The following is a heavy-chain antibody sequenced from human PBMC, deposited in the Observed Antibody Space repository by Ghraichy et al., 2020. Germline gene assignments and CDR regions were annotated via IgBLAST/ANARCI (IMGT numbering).Heavy chain of an antibody. V-gene: IGHV4-34*01. J-gene: IGHJ6*02. D-gene: IGHD3-10*01. CDR1: GGSFSGYY. Sequence: SETLSLTCAVYGGSFSGYYWSWIRQPPGKGLEWIGEINHSGSTNYNPSLKSRVTISVDTSKNQFSLKLSSVTAADTAVYYCARGGITMVRGVIITAYYYYYGMDVWGQGTTVTVSS. CDR3: ARGGITMVRGVIITAYYYYYGMDV. CDR2: INHSGST.